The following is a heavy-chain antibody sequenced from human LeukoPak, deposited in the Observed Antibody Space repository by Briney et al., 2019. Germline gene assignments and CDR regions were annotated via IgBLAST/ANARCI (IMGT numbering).Heavy chain of an antibody. V-gene: IGHV4-61*01. Sequence: PSQTLSLTCTVSRGSISSDNYYWSWIRQPPGKGLEWIGYIYYSGSTNYNPSLKSRVTISVDTSKNQFSLKLSSVTAAATAVYFCARHHSFFFFDYWGQGTLVTVSS. D-gene: IGHD2-21*01. CDR3: ARHHSFFFFDY. CDR2: IYYSGST. CDR1: RGSISSDNYY. J-gene: IGHJ4*02.